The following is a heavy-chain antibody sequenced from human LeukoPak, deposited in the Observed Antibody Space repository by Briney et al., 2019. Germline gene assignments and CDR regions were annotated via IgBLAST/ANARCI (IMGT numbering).Heavy chain of an antibody. CDR3: ARDSKFWSGYYTLANFDY. CDR1: GFTFSSYS. V-gene: IGHV3-48*01. J-gene: IGHJ4*02. Sequence: GGSLRLSCAASGFTFSSYSMNWVRQAPGKGPEWVSYISSSSSTIYYADSVKGRFTISRDNAKNSLYLQMNSLRAEDTAVYYCARDSKFWSGYYTLANFDYWGQGTLVTVSS. D-gene: IGHD3-3*01. CDR2: ISSSSSTI.